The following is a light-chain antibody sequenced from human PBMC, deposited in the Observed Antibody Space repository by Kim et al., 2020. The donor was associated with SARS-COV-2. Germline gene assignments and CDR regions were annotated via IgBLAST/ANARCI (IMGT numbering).Light chain of an antibody. V-gene: IGKV1-39*01. CDR2: AAS. Sequence: ASVGDRVTITCRASQSITSYLNWYQQKPGKAPKLLIYAASTLQSGVPSRFSGSGSGTDFTLTISSLQPEDFATYYCQQSYSAPPYTFGQGTKLEI. CDR1: QSITSY. CDR3: QQSYSAPPYT. J-gene: IGKJ2*01.